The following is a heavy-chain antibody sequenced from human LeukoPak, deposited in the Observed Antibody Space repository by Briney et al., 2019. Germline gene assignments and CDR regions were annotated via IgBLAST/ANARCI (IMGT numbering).Heavy chain of an antibody. CDR3: AKTPVVVVVAAAYFDS. V-gene: IGHV3-7*03. D-gene: IGHD2-15*01. Sequence: GGSLRLSCTASGFTFSNFWMGWVRQAPGKGLEWVANIKQDETEKFYLGSVKGRFTISRDNAKNTLYLQVNSLRAEDTAVYYCAKTPVVVVVAAAYFDSWGQGTLVTVSS. CDR1: GFTFSNFW. J-gene: IGHJ4*02. CDR2: IKQDETEK.